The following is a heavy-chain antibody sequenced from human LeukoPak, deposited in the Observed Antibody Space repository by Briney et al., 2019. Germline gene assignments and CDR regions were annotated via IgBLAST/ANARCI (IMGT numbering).Heavy chain of an antibody. Sequence: LGGSLRLSCASSGFTFSSYSMNWVRQAPGKGLEWVSSISSSSSHIYYADLVKGRFTISRDNAKNSLYLQMNSLRAEDTAVYYCAIGSYSFDYWGQGTLVTVSS. CDR3: AIGSYSFDY. V-gene: IGHV3-21*01. J-gene: IGHJ4*02. CDR2: ISSSSSHI. D-gene: IGHD1-26*01. CDR1: GFTFSSYS.